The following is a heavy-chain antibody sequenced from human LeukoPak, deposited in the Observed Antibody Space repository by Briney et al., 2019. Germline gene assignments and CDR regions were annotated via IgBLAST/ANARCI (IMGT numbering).Heavy chain of an antibody. D-gene: IGHD1-26*01. CDR1: GGSISSYY. Sequence: PSETLSLTCTVSGGSISSYYWSWIRQPAGKGLEWIGRIYTSGSTTYNPSLRSRVTMSVDTSKTQFSLNLSSLTSPDTAWYSLARDGSYYLAGAFDIWGQGTMVTASS. CDR2: IYTSGST. CDR3: ARDGSYYLAGAFDI. V-gene: IGHV4-4*07. J-gene: IGHJ3*02.